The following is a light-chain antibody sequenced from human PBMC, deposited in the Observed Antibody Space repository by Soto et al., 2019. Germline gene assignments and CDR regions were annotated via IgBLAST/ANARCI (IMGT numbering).Light chain of an antibody. CDR3: QHRSNWQIT. J-gene: IGKJ4*01. CDR2: DAS. V-gene: IGKV3-11*01. CDR1: QSVSGT. Sequence: EIVLTQSPATLSSSPGERATLSCRASQSVSGTLVWYQQKPGQAPRLLIYDASNRATGIPVRFSGSGSGTDFTLTISSLEPEDFAVYYCQHRSNWQITFGGGTKVEIK.